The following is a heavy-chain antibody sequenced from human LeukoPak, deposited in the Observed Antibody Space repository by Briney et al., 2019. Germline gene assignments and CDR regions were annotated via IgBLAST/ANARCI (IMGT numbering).Heavy chain of an antibody. Sequence: ASVTVSCKVSGNSLSELSIQWVRQAPGKGLEWVGGFDPEEAKMVYAQNFQGRVTMTEDTSTQTAYMELSGLTSGDTAVYYCTTRSGDFWSGFVNWGQGTLVTVSS. D-gene: IGHD3-3*01. V-gene: IGHV1-24*01. CDR1: GNSLSELS. CDR3: TTRSGDFWSGFVN. J-gene: IGHJ4*02. CDR2: FDPEEAKM.